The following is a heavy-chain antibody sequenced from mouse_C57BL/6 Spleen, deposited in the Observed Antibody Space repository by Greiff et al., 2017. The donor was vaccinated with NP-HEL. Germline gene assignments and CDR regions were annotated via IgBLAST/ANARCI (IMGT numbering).Heavy chain of an antibody. D-gene: IGHD1-1*01. CDR2: IDPETGGT. CDR1: GYTFTDYE. V-gene: IGHV1-15*01. J-gene: IGHJ4*01. Sequence: VQLQESGAELVRPGASVTLSCKASGYTFTDYEIHWVKQTPVHGLEWIGAIDPETGGTAYNQKFKGKAILTADKSSSTAYMELRSLTSEDSAVYYCTRPTVVARYYAMDYWGQGTSVTVSS. CDR3: TRPTVVARYYAMDY.